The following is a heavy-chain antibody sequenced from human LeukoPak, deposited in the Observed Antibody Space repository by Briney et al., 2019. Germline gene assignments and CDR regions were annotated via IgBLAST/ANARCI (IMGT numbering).Heavy chain of an antibody. D-gene: IGHD4-17*01. V-gene: IGHV5-51*01. Sequence: GESLKISCQGSGYSFDYFWIGWVRQMPGKGLDWMGNIYPADSETRYSPSFQGQVTISVDKSIKTAYLQWSGLRASDTAIYYRAAGNGDYVDYWGQGTLVTVSS. CDR2: IYPADSET. CDR3: AAGNGDYVDY. J-gene: IGHJ4*02. CDR1: GYSFDYFW.